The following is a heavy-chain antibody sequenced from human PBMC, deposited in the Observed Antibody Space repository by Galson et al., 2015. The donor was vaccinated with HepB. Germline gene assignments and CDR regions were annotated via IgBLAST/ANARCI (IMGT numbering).Heavy chain of an antibody. Sequence: SLRLSCAASGFTFSSYSMNWVRQAPGKGLEWVSSIRSSRSYIYYADSVKGRFTISSDNAKNSLYLQMNSLRAEDTAVYYCASQGSLVPALDAFDIWGQGTMVTVSS. J-gene: IGHJ3*02. V-gene: IGHV3-21*01. D-gene: IGHD2-2*01. CDR2: IRSSRSYI. CDR3: ASQGSLVPALDAFDI. CDR1: GFTFSSYS.